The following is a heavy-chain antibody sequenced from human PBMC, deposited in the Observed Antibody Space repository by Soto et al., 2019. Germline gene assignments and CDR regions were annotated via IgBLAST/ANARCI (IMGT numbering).Heavy chain of an antibody. CDR3: AGVASVSTWDSFDY. Sequence: QVHLVQSGAEVRKPGSSVRVSCKASGDTFTKYAISWLRQAPGQGLEWMGGIVPVFGRVTYAQRFQDRVSIIADKSTATSYLELTSLTADDTAVYSCAGVASVSTWDSFDYWGQGTLVTVSS. J-gene: IGHJ4*02. D-gene: IGHD2-2*01. CDR2: IVPVFGRV. V-gene: IGHV1-69*06. CDR1: GDTFTKYA.